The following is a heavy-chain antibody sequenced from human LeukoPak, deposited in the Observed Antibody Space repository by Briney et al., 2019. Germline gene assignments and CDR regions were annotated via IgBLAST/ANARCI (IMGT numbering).Heavy chain of an antibody. Sequence: PGGSLRLSCAASGFTFSSYSMNWVRQAPGKGLEWVSSISSSSSYIYYADSVKGRSTISRDNSKNTLYLQMNSLRAEDTVVYYCAKGGKYQLLFPNYWGQGTLVTVSS. V-gene: IGHV3-21*01. D-gene: IGHD2-2*01. J-gene: IGHJ4*02. CDR1: GFTFSSYS. CDR2: ISSSSSYI. CDR3: AKGGKYQLLFPNY.